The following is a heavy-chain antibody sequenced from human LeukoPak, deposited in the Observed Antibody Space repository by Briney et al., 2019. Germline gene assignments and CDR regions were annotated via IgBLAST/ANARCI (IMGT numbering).Heavy chain of an antibody. Sequence: GGSLRLSCAASGFTFSSYSMNWVRQAPGKGLEWVSYISSSSSTIYYADSVKGRFTISRDNAKNSLYLQMISLRAEDTAEYYCARQSPVRDRYFDSSGPLDYWGQGTLVTVSS. J-gene: IGHJ4*02. D-gene: IGHD3-22*01. CDR3: ARQSPVRDRYFDSSGPLDY. CDR1: GFTFSSYS. CDR2: ISSSSSTI. V-gene: IGHV3-48*04.